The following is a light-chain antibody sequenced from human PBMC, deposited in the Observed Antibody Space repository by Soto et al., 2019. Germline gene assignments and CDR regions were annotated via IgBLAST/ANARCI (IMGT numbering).Light chain of an antibody. Sequence: IHVPHSPSTFSASVGDIVTITVLSSQSVMSWLAWHQQKPGNAPKLLIYKASDLDVGVPSRFSGSGSATEFTLTINDLQPEDAATYYCQQYTAYSPWTFGPGTKVDIK. CDR3: QQYTAYSPWT. J-gene: IGKJ1*01. CDR2: KAS. V-gene: IGKV1-5*03. CDR1: QSVMSW.